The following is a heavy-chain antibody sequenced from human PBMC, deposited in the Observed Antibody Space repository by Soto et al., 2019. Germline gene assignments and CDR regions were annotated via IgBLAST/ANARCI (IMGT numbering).Heavy chain of an antibody. D-gene: IGHD2-21*02. CDR1: GGTVASSHW. CDR3: AREIVTAGGNNYFDP. J-gene: IGHJ5*02. CDR2: VYHTGDT. Sequence: PSETLSLTCVVSGGTVASSHWWSWVRQSPGRGLEWIGNVYHTGDTNFNPSLQSRVTFSVDKFNNQFSLRLTSVTAADTAVYFCAREIVTAGGNNYFDPWGPGTLVTVSS. V-gene: IGHV4-4*02.